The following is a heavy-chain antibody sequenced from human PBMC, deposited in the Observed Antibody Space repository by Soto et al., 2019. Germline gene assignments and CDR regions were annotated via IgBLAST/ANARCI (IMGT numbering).Heavy chain of an antibody. CDR2: IIPIFGTA. Sequence: ASVKVSCKASGGTFSIYAISWVRQAPGQGLEWMGGIIPIFGTANYAQKFQGRVTITADESTSTAYMELSSLRSEDTAVYYCARDDSGGNSEAFDIWEKGTMVTVSS. CDR1: GGTFSIYA. CDR3: ARDDSGGNSEAFDI. D-gene: IGHD4-17*01. V-gene: IGHV1-69*13. J-gene: IGHJ3*02.